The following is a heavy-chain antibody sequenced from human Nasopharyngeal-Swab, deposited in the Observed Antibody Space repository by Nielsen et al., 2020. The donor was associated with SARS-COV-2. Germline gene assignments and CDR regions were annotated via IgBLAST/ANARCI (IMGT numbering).Heavy chain of an antibody. Sequence: GESLKISCKGSGSSFSNYWIAWVRQMPGKGLEWMGIIYPGDSDTRYSPSFQGQVTFSADKSISTVYLQWSSLKASDTAMYYCAKTYYYGSGRTIWFDPWGQGTFVTVSS. V-gene: IGHV5-51*01. CDR3: AKTYYYGSGRTIWFDP. CDR2: IYPGDSDT. CDR1: GSSFSNYW. J-gene: IGHJ5*02. D-gene: IGHD3-10*01.